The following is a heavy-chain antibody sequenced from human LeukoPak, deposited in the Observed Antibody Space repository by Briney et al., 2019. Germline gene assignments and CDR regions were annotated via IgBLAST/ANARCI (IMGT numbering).Heavy chain of an antibody. V-gene: IGHV3-66*01. D-gene: IGHD4-23*01. CDR1: GFTVSRNY. Sequence: GGSLRLSCAASGFTVSRNYMSWVRQAPGKGLEWVSVIYSGGSTYYAGSVKGRFIISRDNSKNTLYLQMNSLRAEDTAVYYCARDSEYGGLGGFDYWGQGTLVTVSS. J-gene: IGHJ4*02. CDR2: IYSGGST. CDR3: ARDSEYGGLGGFDY.